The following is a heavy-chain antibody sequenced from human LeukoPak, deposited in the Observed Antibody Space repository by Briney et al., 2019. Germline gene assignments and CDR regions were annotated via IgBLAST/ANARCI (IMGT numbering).Heavy chain of an antibody. CDR3: ARRAYPYYYYMDV. V-gene: IGHV3-20*04. J-gene: IGHJ6*03. CDR1: GFILHEHR. D-gene: IGHD3-16*01. Sequence: GGSLRLSCAASGFILHEHRMSGVRHAPGKGLEGVSSLSWNGGEKRHADSVKGRFTISRDNAKNSLYLQMNSLRAEDTALYYCARRAYPYYYYMDVWGKGATVTVSS. CDR2: LSWNGGEK.